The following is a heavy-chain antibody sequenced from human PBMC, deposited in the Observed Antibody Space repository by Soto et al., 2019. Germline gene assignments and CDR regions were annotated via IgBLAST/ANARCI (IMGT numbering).Heavy chain of an antibody. D-gene: IGHD2-8*01. CDR2: INPNSGGT. CDR1: GYTFTGYY. J-gene: IGHJ4*02. Sequence: ASVKVSCKASGYTFTGYYMHWVRQAPGQGLEWMGWINPNSGGTNYAQKFQGWVTMTRDTSISTAYMELSRLRSDDTAVYYCARENCTNGVCYTYDYWGQGTLVTVSS. V-gene: IGHV1-2*04. CDR3: ARENCTNGVCYTYDY.